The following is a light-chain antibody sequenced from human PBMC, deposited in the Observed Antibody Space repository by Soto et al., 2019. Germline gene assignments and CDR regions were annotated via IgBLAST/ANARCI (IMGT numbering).Light chain of an antibody. J-gene: IGKJ1*01. Sequence: DIQMTQSPWAVSASVGGGCTIACRASQDISSRLAWYQQKPGQAPRLLIYIASTLQSGVPSRFSGSGSGTDFTLTFSSLQPEDSATYYCQQSYSTPRTFGQGTKVDIK. CDR2: IAS. CDR1: QDISSR. CDR3: QQSYSTPRT. V-gene: IGKV1-12*01.